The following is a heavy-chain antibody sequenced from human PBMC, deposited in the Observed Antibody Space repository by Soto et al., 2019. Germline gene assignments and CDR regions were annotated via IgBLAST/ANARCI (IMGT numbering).Heavy chain of an antibody. CDR2: IFESVAT. CDR3: TTSHAGELNN. J-gene: IGHJ4*02. Sequence: QVQLQESGPGLVKPSGTLSLTCAVSGGSISSSSWWTWVRQSPGKGLEWIGEIFESVATNYTPSLKSRLTMSVDKSKNQFSLNLSSLTAADTAVYFCTTSHAGELNNWGQGTLVTVSS. D-gene: IGHD1-7*01. CDR1: GGSISSSSW. V-gene: IGHV4-4*02.